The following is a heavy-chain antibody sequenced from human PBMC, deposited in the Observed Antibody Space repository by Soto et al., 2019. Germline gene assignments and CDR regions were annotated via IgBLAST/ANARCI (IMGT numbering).Heavy chain of an antibody. Sequence: GGSLRLSCAPSGFTFSSYGMHWVRQAPGKGLEWVAVIWYDGTNKYYADSVKGRFTISRDNSKNTLYLQMNSLRAEDTAVYYCARDLGQWPLSYFDYWGQGTLVTVSS. CDR3: ARDLGQWPLSYFDY. J-gene: IGHJ4*02. D-gene: IGHD6-19*01. CDR2: IWYDGTNK. V-gene: IGHV3-33*01. CDR1: GFTFSSYG.